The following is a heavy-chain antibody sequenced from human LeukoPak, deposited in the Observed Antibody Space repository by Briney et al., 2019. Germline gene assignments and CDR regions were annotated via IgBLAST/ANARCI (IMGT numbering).Heavy chain of an antibody. CDR1: GFTFSSYE. D-gene: IGHD2-21*02. CDR3: AREEFSDFVPYFDY. Sequence: PGGSLRLSCAASGFTFSSYEMNWVRQAPGKGLEWVSYISSSGSTIYYADSVKGRFTISRDNAKNSLYLQMNSLKTEDTAVYYCAREEFSDFVPYFDYWGQGTLLTVSS. V-gene: IGHV3-48*03. J-gene: IGHJ4*02. CDR2: ISSSGSTI.